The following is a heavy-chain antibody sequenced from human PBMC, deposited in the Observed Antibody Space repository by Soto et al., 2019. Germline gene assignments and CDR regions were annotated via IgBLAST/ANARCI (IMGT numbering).Heavy chain of an antibody. D-gene: IGHD2-15*01. CDR1: GFTFSSYG. J-gene: IGHJ4*02. CDR3: AKELGGCCHLDY. V-gene: IGHV3-30*18. Sequence: QVQLVESGGGVVQPGRSLRLSCAASGFTFSSYGMHWVRQAPGKGLEWVAVISYDGSNKYYADSVKGRFTISRDNSKNTLYLQMNSLRAGDTAVYYCAKELGGCCHLDYGGQGTLVTVSS. CDR2: ISYDGSNK.